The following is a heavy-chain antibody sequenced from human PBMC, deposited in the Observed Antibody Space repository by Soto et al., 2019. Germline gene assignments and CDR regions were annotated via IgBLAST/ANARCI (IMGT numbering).Heavy chain of an antibody. CDR3: ARDGQLAYDAFDI. D-gene: IGHD6-13*01. V-gene: IGHV3-21*01. J-gene: IGHJ3*02. Sequence: PGGSLRLSCAASGFTFSSYSMNWVRQAPGKGLEWVSSISSSSSSYIYYADSVKGRFTISRDNAKNSLYLQMNSLRAEDTAVYYCARDGQLAYDAFDIWGQGTMVTVSS. CDR2: ISSSSSSYI. CDR1: GFTFSSYS.